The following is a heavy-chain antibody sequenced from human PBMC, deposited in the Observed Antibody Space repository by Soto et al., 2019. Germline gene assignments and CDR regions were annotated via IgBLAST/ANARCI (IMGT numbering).Heavy chain of an antibody. D-gene: IGHD3-9*01. CDR1: GFTFSSYA. CDR2: ISGSGGST. J-gene: IGHJ6*02. V-gene: IGHV3-23*01. CDR3: AKPHYSLKMYYDILTGEKPAELGGQPYYYYYGMDV. Sequence: EVQLLESGGGLVQPGGSLRLSCAASGFTFSSYAMSWVRQAPGKGLEWVSAISGSGGSTYYADSVKGRFTISRDNSKNTLYLQMNSLRAEDTAVYYCAKPHYSLKMYYDILTGEKPAELGGQPYYYYYGMDVWGQGTTVTVSS.